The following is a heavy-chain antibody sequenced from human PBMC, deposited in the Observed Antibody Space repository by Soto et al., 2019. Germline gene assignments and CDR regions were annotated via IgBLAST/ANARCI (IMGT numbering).Heavy chain of an antibody. D-gene: IGHD2-2*01. CDR1: GFTFSSSG. V-gene: IGHV3-48*02. CDR3: AGESWRSTGPAFDP. Sequence: PGGSLRLSCAASGFTFSSSGMNWVRQAPGKGLEWVSYISHTSSTIYYADSVKGRFTISRDNAKNSLSLQMNSLRDEDTALYYCAGESWRSTGPAFDPWGQGTLVTVSS. J-gene: IGHJ5*02. CDR2: ISHTSSTI.